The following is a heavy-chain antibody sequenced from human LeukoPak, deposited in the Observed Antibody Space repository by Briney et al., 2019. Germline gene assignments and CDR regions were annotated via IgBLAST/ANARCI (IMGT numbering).Heavy chain of an antibody. D-gene: IGHD3-10*01. V-gene: IGHV4-4*07. CDR2: IYTSGST. J-gene: IGHJ5*02. Sequence: SETLSLTCTVSGGSISSYYWSWIRQPPGKGLEWIGRIYTSGSTNYNPSLKSRVTMSVDTSKNQFSLKLSSVTAADTAVYYCARAGTYYYGSSIATSNWFDPWGQGTLVTVSS. CDR3: ARAGTYYYGSSIATSNWFDP. CDR1: GGSISSYY.